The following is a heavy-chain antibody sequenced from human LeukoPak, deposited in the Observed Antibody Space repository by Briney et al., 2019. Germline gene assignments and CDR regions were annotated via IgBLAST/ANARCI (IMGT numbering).Heavy chain of an antibody. V-gene: IGHV3-7*04. J-gene: IGHJ4*02. CDR1: GFSFTNFW. CDR2: IHPEGNEK. Sequence: GGSLSLSCAVSGFSFTNFWMSWVRQAPGRGLEWVANIHPEGNEKYHVESVKGRFTISRDNTKNLLFLQMNGLRVEDTAVYYCARGDAFSGDHWGQGTLDTVSS. CDR3: ARGDAFSGDH.